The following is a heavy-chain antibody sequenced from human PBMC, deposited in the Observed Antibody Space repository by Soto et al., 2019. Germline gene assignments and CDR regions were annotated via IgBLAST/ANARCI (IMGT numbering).Heavy chain of an antibody. CDR2: IIPIFGTA. CDR3: ASRSVSEDLGGAFDI. J-gene: IGHJ3*02. V-gene: IGHV1-69*13. CDR1: GGTFSSYA. D-gene: IGHD2-15*01. Sequence: VASVKVSCKASGGTFSSYAISWVRQAPGQGLEWMGGIIPIFGTANYAQKFQGRVTITADESTSTAYMELSSLRSEDTAVYYCASRSVSEDLGGAFDIWGQGTMVTVSS.